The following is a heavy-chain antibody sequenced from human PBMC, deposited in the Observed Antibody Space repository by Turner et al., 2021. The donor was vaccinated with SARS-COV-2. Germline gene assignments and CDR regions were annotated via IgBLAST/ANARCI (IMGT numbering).Heavy chain of an antibody. D-gene: IGHD2-21*02. CDR1: GFTFSSYG. CDR3: AKDPSPIVVVTATIDY. V-gene: IGHV3-30*18. CDR2: ISYDGSNK. J-gene: IGHJ4*02. Sequence: QVQLVESGGGVVQPGRSLRLSCAASGFTFSSYGMHWVRQAPGKGLEWVALISYDGSNKYYADSVKGRFTVSRDNSKNKLYLQMNSLRAEDTAVYYCAKDPSPIVVVTATIDYWGQGTLVTVSS.